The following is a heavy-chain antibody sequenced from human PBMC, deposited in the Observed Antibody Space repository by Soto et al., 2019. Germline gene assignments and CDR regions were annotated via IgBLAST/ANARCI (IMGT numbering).Heavy chain of an antibody. CDR3: AREDFYRFDY. J-gene: IGHJ4*02. CDR1: GFTFTSYW. CDR2: IKEDGSAK. V-gene: IGHV3-7*01. Sequence: EVQLVESGGGLVQPGGSLRVSCAASGFTFTSYWMSWVRQAPGEGLEWVANIKEDGSAKYYLDSVKGRFTISRDNAKNSLYLQMSSLRAEATAVYYCAREDFYRFDYWGQGNLVTVS.